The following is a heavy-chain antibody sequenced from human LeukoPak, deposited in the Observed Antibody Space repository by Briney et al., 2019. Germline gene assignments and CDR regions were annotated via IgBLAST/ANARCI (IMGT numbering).Heavy chain of an antibody. V-gene: IGHV3-23*01. CDR1: GFTFSSYA. CDR2: ISGSGGST. CDR3: AKDSDPWYYDSSGNYDY. J-gene: IGHJ4*02. Sequence: GGSLRLSCAASGFTFSSYAMSWVRQAPGKGLEWVSAISGSGGSTYYADSVKGRFTISRDNSKNTLYLQMSSLRAEDTAVYYCAKDSDPWYYDSSGNYDYWGQGTLVTVSS. D-gene: IGHD3-22*01.